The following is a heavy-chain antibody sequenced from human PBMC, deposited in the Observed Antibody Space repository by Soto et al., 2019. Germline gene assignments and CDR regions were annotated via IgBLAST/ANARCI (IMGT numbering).Heavy chain of an antibody. Sequence: GGSLRLSCAASGFTFSSYSMNWVRQAPGKGLEWVSYISSSSSTIYYADSVKGRFTISRDNAKNSLYLQMNSLRAEDTAVYYCARDRNLAAAGLEIGYFDLWGRGTLVTVSS. V-gene: IGHV3-48*04. CDR1: GFTFSSYS. CDR3: ARDRNLAAAGLEIGYFDL. D-gene: IGHD6-13*01. J-gene: IGHJ2*01. CDR2: ISSSSSTI.